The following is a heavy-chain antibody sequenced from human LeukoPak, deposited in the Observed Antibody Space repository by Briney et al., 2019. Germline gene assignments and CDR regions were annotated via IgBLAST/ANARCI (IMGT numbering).Heavy chain of an antibody. V-gene: IGHV3-23*01. Sequence: PGGSLRLSCEASGFTFSDSAMSWVRQASGRGLEWVSLISASGGNSYYADSVKGRFTVSRDSSKNTLHLQMNSLRAEDTAIYYCARDIELSTWGQGTMVSV. CDR3: ARDIELST. CDR2: ISASGGNS. J-gene: IGHJ3*01. D-gene: IGHD5-18*01. CDR1: GFTFSDSA.